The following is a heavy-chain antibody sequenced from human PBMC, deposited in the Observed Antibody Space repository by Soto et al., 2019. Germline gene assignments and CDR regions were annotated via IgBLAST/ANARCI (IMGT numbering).Heavy chain of an antibody. CDR3: ARDFGHGYYLDY. J-gene: IGHJ4*02. Sequence: GGSLRLSCVASGFSFSNYNMNWVRQAPGKGLEWVSYITDSGDTVHYADSVRGRFTISRDNAESSLYLQMNSLRDEDTAVYFCARDFGHGYYLDYWGRGALVTVSS. CDR1: GFSFSNYN. V-gene: IGHV3-48*02. CDR2: ITDSGDTV. D-gene: IGHD3-3*01.